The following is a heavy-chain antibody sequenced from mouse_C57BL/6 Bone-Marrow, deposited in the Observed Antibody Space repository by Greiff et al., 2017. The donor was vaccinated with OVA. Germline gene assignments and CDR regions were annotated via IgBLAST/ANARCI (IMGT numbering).Heavy chain of an antibody. V-gene: IGHV5-16*01. Sequence: EVKLVESEGGLVQPGSSLKLSCTASGFTFSDYYMAWVRQVPEKGLEWVANINYDGSSTYYLDSLKSRFIISRDNAKNILYLQMSSLKSEDTATYYCERIYYDYSNYAMDYWGQGTSVTVAS. J-gene: IGHJ4*01. D-gene: IGHD2-4*01. CDR3: ERIYYDYSNYAMDY. CDR1: GFTFSDYY. CDR2: INYDGSST.